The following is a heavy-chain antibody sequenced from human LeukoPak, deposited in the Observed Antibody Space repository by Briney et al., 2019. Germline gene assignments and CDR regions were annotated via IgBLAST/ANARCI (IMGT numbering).Heavy chain of an antibody. Sequence: GGSLRLSCAASAFSFSKFALIWVRQAPGKGLEWVSAIKGRFTVSRDNSKNTLYLQINSLRPEDTAMYYCAKDPNGDYIGAFDFWGQGTTVTVSS. D-gene: IGHD4-17*01. CDR2: I. J-gene: IGHJ3*01. CDR3: AKDPNGDYIGAFDF. V-gene: IGHV3-23*01. CDR1: AFSFSKFA.